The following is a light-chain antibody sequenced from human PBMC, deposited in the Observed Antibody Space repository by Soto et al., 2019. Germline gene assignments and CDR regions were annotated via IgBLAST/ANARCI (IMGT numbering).Light chain of an antibody. V-gene: IGKV3-20*01. Sequence: EIVLTQSPGTLSLSPRERATLSCRASQSVSSSFLAWYQQTPGQAPRLLIYGASSRTTGIPDRFSGSGSGTDFTLTISRLEPEDFAVYYGQQYGSAPRTFGQGTKVEIK. CDR1: QSVSSSF. CDR2: GAS. J-gene: IGKJ1*01. CDR3: QQYGSAPRT.